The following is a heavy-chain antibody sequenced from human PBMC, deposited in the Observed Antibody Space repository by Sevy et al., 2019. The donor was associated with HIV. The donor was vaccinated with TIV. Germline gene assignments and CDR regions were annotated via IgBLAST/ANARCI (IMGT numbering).Heavy chain of an antibody. CDR1: GFTFSSYA. J-gene: IGHJ4*02. D-gene: IGHD1-26*01. CDR3: ARAWEGRGAGHGMFDY. V-gene: IGHV3-30-3*01. Sequence: GGSLRLSCAASGFTFSSYAMHWVRQAPGKGLEWVAVISYDGSNKYYADSVKGRFTISRDNSKNTLYLQMNSLRAEDTAVYYSARAWEGRGAGHGMFDYWGQGTLVTVSS. CDR2: ISYDGSNK.